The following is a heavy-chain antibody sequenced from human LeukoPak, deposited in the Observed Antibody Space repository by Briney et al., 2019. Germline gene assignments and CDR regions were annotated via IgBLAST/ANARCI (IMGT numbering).Heavy chain of an antibody. Sequence: SETLSLTCTASGGSISSYYWSWIRQPPGKGLEWIGYIYYSGSTNYNPSLKSRVTISVDTSKNQFSLKLSSVTAADTAVYYCARVGGEIPHYYYYYMDVWGKGTTVTVSS. V-gene: IGHV4-59*01. CDR3: ARVGGEIPHYYYYYMDV. J-gene: IGHJ6*03. D-gene: IGHD2-15*01. CDR2: IYYSGST. CDR1: GGSISSYY.